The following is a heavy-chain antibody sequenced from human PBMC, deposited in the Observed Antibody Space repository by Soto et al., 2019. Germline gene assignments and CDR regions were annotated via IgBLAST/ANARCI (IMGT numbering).Heavy chain of an antibody. J-gene: IGHJ4*02. CDR3: ARDRYCSGGSCYVGY. CDR2: IYYSGST. V-gene: IGHV4-31*03. D-gene: IGHD2-15*01. Sequence: QVQLQESGPGLVKPSQTLSLTCTVSAGSISSGGYYWSWLRQHPGKGLEWIGYIYYSGSTYYNPSLKSRVTISIDTSKNQFSLKLSSVTAADTAVYYCARDRYCSGGSCYVGYWGQGTLVTVSS. CDR1: AGSISSGGYY.